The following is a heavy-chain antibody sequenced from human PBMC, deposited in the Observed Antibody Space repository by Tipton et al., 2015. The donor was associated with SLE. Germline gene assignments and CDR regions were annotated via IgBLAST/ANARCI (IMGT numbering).Heavy chain of an antibody. Sequence: TLSLICSVSGTSISNYYWSWIRQPPGKGLEWIGYISYSGNTNYNPSLKSRVTISVDTSKKQLSLKLSSVTAADTAVYYCARGYQLPLGPYYYYYMDVWGKGTTVTVSS. CDR2: ISYSGNT. CDR3: ARGYQLPLGPYYYYYMDV. CDR1: GTSISNYY. D-gene: IGHD2-2*01. J-gene: IGHJ6*03. V-gene: IGHV4-59*01.